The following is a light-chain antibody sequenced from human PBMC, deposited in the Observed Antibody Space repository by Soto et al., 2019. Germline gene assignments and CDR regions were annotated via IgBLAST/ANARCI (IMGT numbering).Light chain of an antibody. V-gene: IGKV3-15*01. Sequence: ETVMTQSPATLSVSPGERATLSCRASQSVNSNLAWYQQKLGQAPRLLIFGASTRATGIPARFSGSGSGTEFSLTINSLQSEDFAVYYCQEYNTWPWTFGQGTKVDIK. CDR3: QEYNTWPWT. J-gene: IGKJ1*01. CDR2: GAS. CDR1: QSVNSN.